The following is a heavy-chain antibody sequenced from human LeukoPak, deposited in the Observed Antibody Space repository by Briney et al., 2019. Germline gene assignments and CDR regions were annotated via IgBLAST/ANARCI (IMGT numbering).Heavy chain of an antibody. CDR3: AKTPPPDYYGSGEQTYYYYYMDV. CDR2: IRYDGSNK. Sequence: PGGSLRLSCAASGFTFSSYGMHWVRQAPGKGLEWVALIRYDGSNKYYADSVKGRFTISRDNSKNTLYLQMNSLRAEDTAVYYCAKTPPPDYYGSGEQTYYYYYMDVWGKGTTVTVSS. J-gene: IGHJ6*03. D-gene: IGHD3-10*01. CDR1: GFTFSSYG. V-gene: IGHV3-30*02.